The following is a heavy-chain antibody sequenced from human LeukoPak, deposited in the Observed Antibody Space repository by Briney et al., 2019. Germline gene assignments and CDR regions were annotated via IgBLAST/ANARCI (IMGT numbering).Heavy chain of an antibody. Sequence: GGSLRLSCAASGFTVSSNYMSWVRQAPGKGLEWVSVIYSGGSTYYADSVKGRFIISRDNSKNTLYLQMNSLRAEDTAVYYCPGGTGYCSSTSCSDAFDIWGQGTMVTVSS. J-gene: IGHJ3*02. CDR1: GFTVSSNY. V-gene: IGHV3-53*01. CDR2: IYSGGST. D-gene: IGHD2-2*01. CDR3: PGGTGYCSSTSCSDAFDI.